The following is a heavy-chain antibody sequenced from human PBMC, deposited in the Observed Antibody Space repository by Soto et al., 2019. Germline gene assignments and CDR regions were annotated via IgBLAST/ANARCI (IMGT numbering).Heavy chain of an antibody. CDR2: IIPIFGTA. J-gene: IGHJ6*02. CDR3: ARDSSLMITFGGVIVMNLGYYYYGMDV. V-gene: IGHV1-69*13. CDR1: GGTFSSYA. D-gene: IGHD3-16*02. Sequence: SVKVSCKASGGTFSSYAISWVRQAPGQGLEWMGGIIPIFGTANYAQKFQGRVTITADESTSTAYMELSSLRSEDTAVYYCARDSSLMITFGGVIVMNLGYYYYGMDVWGQGTTVTVSS.